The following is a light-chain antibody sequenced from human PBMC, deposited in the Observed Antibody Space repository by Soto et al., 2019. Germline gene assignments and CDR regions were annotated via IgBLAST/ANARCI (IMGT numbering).Light chain of an antibody. CDR3: QQYGSSSLYT. CDR2: GAS. J-gene: IGKJ2*01. V-gene: IGKV3-20*01. Sequence: EIVLTQSPGTLSLSPGERATLSCRASQSVSISYLAWYQQKPGKAPRLLIYGASSRATGIPDRFSGSGSGTDFTLTISRLEPEDFALYYCQQYGSSSLYTFGQGTKLEIK. CDR1: QSVSISY.